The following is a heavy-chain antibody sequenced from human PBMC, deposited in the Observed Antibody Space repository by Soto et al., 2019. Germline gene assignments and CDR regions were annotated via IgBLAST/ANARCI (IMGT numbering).Heavy chain of an antibody. CDR1: GFTFNTHW. CDR2: IYFDGITT. J-gene: IGHJ4*02. D-gene: IGHD1-26*01. Sequence: GGSLRLSCTASGFTFNTHWMHWVRRAPGKGLVWVSRIYFDGITTNYADSVKGRLTVSRDNAKNTVYLHVNTLRDEDTAVYYCARGGAMGVDYWGQGTLVTVSS. V-gene: IGHV3-74*01. CDR3: ARGGAMGVDY.